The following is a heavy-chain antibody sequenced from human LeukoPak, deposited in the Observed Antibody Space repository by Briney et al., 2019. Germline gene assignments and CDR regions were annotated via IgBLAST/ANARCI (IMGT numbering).Heavy chain of an antibody. D-gene: IGHD3-22*01. CDR1: GFTFSSYA. CDR2: ISGSGGST. Sequence: AGGSLRLSCAASGFTFSSYAMSWVRQAPGKGLEWVSAISGSGGSTYYADSVKGRFTISRDNSKNTLYLQMNSLRAEDTAVYYCAKDRWGYYDSSGYQSASDYWGQGTLVTVSS. J-gene: IGHJ4*02. V-gene: IGHV3-23*01. CDR3: AKDRWGYYDSSGYQSASDY.